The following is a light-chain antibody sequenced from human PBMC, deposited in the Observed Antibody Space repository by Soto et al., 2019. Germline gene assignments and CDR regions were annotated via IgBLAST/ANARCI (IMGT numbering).Light chain of an antibody. CDR3: QQYNTWPYT. CDR2: GTS. Sequence: EIVMTQSPVALSVSPGERAALSCRASQSVGRNFAWYQQRPGQAPMVLIYGTSTRATGVPARFSGSGSGTDFTLTISSLQSEDCAGYYCQQYNTWPYTFGQGTRLEIK. J-gene: IGKJ2*01. CDR1: QSVGRN. V-gene: IGKV3-15*01.